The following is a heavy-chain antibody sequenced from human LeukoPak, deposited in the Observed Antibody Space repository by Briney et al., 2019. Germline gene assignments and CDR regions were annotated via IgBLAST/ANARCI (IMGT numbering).Heavy chain of an antibody. D-gene: IGHD4-17*01. Sequence: GGSLRLSCAASGFTFSSYSMNWVRQAPGKGLEWVSSISSSSSYIYYADSVKGRFTISRDNAKNSLYLQMNSLRAEDTAVYYCARDQGPYYGDYRPSDYWGQGTLVTVSS. CDR2: ISSSSSYI. J-gene: IGHJ4*02. CDR1: GFTFSSYS. V-gene: IGHV3-21*01. CDR3: ARDQGPYYGDYRPSDY.